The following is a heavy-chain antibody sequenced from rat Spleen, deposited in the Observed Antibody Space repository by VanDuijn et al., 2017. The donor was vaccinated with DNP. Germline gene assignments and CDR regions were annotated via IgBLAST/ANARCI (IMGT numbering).Heavy chain of an antibody. Sequence: EVQLVESGGGLVQSGRSLKLSCAASGFIFSKYGMHWIRQAPTKGLEWVASISTGRGTTYYRDSVTGRLTISRDNAKNTLSLQVDSLTSEDTATYYCVRHMDTGPYYAMDVWGQGISVTVSS. CDR1: GFIFSKYG. CDR3: VRHMDTGPYYAMDV. D-gene: IGHD4-1*01. CDR2: ISTGRGTT. V-gene: IGHV5S13*01. J-gene: IGHJ4*01.